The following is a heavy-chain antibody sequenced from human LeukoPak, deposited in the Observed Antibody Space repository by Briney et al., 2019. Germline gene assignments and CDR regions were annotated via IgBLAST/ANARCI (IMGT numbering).Heavy chain of an antibody. CDR1: GGSVSSSNYY. CDR3: AISSTNHWYFDL. CDR2: IYYSGST. J-gene: IGHJ2*01. Sequence: PSETLSLTCTVSGGSVSSSNYYWGWIRQPPGKGLEWIGSIYYSGSTSYNPSLKSRLTMSVDTSKNQFSLKLTSVTAADTAVYYCAISSTNHWYFDLWGRGTLVTVSS. V-gene: IGHV4-39*01. D-gene: IGHD1-14*01.